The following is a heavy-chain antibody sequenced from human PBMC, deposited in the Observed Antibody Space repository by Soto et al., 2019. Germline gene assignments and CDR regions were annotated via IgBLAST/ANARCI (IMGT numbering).Heavy chain of an antibody. CDR1: GFTFSSHG. CDR3: AAGDCSGGACFSLDP. CDR2: IWDDGSNR. J-gene: IGHJ5*02. D-gene: IGHD2-15*01. V-gene: IGHV3-33*01. Sequence: GGALRLSCAASGFTFSSHGMHLVRQAPGKGLEWVAVIWDDGSNRNYADSVKGRFTISRDNSKNMVFLQMNSLRVEDTAVYYCAAGDCSGGACFSLDPWGQGTMVTVSS.